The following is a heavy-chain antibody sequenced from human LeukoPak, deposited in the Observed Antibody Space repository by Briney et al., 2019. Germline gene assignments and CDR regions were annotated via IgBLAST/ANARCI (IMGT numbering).Heavy chain of an antibody. CDR2: IYSGGST. D-gene: IGHD1-26*01. CDR1: GFSFSSFW. Sequence: GGSLRLSCAASGFSFSSFWMNWVRQAPGKGLEWVSVIYSGGSTYYADPVKGRFTISRDNSKNTLYLQMNSLRAEDTAVYYCARDRSGSYYDEHYFDYWGQGTLVTVSS. J-gene: IGHJ4*02. CDR3: ARDRSGSYYDEHYFDY. V-gene: IGHV3-53*01.